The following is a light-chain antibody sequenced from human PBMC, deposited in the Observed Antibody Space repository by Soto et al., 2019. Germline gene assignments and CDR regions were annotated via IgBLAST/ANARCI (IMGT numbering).Light chain of an antibody. J-gene: IGKJ1*01. CDR3: QQYGSLSWT. V-gene: IGKV3-20*01. CDR1: QSVSSSY. CDR2: GAS. Sequence: EIVLTQSPGTLALSPGERATLSGRASQSVSSSYLAWYQQKPGQAPRIIIFGASGRATGIPDRFSGSGSGTDFTLTISRLEPEDFAVYYCQQYGSLSWTFGQGTKVDNK.